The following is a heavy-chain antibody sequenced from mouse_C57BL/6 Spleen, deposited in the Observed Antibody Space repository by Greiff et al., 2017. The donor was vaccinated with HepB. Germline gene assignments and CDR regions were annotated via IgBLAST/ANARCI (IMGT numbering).Heavy chain of an antibody. V-gene: IGHV14-4*01. CDR2: IYPENGGT. Sequence: EVQLQQSGAELVRPGASVKLSCTASGFNIKDDYMHWVKQRPEQGLEWIGCIYPENGGTEYAAKFQGKATITADTSSNTAYMQLSSLTSEDSAVYYCTAVGPGGTGTTVTVSS. CDR3: TAVGP. J-gene: IGHJ1*03. CDR1: GFNIKDDY.